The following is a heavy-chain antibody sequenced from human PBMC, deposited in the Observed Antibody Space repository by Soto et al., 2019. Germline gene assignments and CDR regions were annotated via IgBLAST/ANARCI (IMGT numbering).Heavy chain of an antibody. CDR1: GYTFTNYA. Sequence: GASVKVSCKASGYTFTNYAVHWVRQAPGQSLEWMGWINAGNGNTRYSQKFQGRVTITRDTPARTVYMELSSLRSEDTAVYYCARGHLAVVPVASWFYYMDVWGKGTTVTVSS. CDR2: INAGNGNT. V-gene: IGHV1-3*01. CDR3: ARGHLAVVPVASWFYYMDV. J-gene: IGHJ6*03. D-gene: IGHD2-2*01.